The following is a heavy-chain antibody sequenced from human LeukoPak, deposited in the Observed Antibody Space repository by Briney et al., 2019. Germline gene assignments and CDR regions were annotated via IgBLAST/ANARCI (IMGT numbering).Heavy chain of an antibody. CDR1: GFTFSSYA. CDR2: ISPSGDRT. J-gene: IGHJ5*02. V-gene: IGHV3-23*01. Sequence: GGSLRLSCAACGFTFSSYAMSWVRQAPGKGLEWVSFISPSGDRTSNADSVEGRFTISRDNTRNTLYLQMNSLRAEDTAVYYCAKDYGGNSLGWFDPWGQGTLVTVSS. CDR3: AKDYGGNSLGWFDP. D-gene: IGHD4-23*01.